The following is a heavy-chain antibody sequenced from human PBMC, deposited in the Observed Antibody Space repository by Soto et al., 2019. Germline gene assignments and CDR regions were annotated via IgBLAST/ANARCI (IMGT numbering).Heavy chain of an antibody. CDR1: GYTFITYG. CDR3: ARGQFGDLDY. Sequence: QVQLVQSGAEVKKPGASVKVSCKASGYTFITYGFTWVRQAPGQGLERMGWISAYNGNTNYAQKLQGRVTMTTDTSTSTAYLELRSLTSDDAAVYYCARGQFGDLDYWGQGTLVTVSS. J-gene: IGHJ4*02. CDR2: ISAYNGNT. V-gene: IGHV1-18*01. D-gene: IGHD2-21*02.